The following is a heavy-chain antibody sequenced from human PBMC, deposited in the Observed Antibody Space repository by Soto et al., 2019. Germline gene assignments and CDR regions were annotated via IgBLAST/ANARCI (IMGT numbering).Heavy chain of an antibody. Sequence: GESLRLSCAASGFTFSSYAMHWVRQAPGKGLEYVSAISSNGGSTYYANSVKGRFTISRDNSKNTLYLQMGSLRAEDMAVYYCARARLVVVVAATHYYMDVWGKGTTVTVSS. J-gene: IGHJ6*03. CDR3: ARARLVVVVAATHYYMDV. CDR2: ISSNGGST. V-gene: IGHV3-64*01. CDR1: GFTFSSYA. D-gene: IGHD2-15*01.